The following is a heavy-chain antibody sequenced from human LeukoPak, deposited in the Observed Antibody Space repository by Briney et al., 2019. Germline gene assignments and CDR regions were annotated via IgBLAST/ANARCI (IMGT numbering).Heavy chain of an antibody. CDR2: INWNGAST. CDR1: GFTFDDPG. V-gene: IGHV3-20*04. CDR3: ARVGDSSSWFGSWFDL. J-gene: IGHJ5*02. Sequence: GGSLRLSCAASGFTFDDPGMGWVRPAPGKGLEWVSGINWNGASTGYADSVKGRFTISRDNTKNSLYLQMNSLKVEDTAFYFCARVGDSSSWFGSWFDLWGQGTLVTVSS. D-gene: IGHD6-13*01.